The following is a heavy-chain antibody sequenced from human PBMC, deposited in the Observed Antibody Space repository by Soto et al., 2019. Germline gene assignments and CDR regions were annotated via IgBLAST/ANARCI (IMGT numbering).Heavy chain of an antibody. CDR1: GYTFTNYG. J-gene: IGHJ5*02. D-gene: IGHD2-15*01. Sequence: ASVKVSCKASGYTFTNYGISWVRQAPGQGLEWMGWISPYNGNTAYAQDLQGRVTMTTDTFTTTAYMELRSLRSDDTAVYYCARVVVGAANNFFDPWGQGTLVTVSS. CDR3: ARVVVGAANNFFDP. V-gene: IGHV1-18*01. CDR2: ISPYNGNT.